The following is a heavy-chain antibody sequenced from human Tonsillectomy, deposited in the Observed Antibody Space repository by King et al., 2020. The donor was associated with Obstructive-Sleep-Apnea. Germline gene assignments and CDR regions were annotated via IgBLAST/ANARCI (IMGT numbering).Heavy chain of an antibody. J-gene: IGHJ6*02. CDR2: ISTAGDT. V-gene: IGHV3-13*01. CDR3: ARDVGDYAYGMDV. D-gene: IGHD4-17*01. Sequence: VQLVESGGGLVQPGGSLRLSCVASGFTFSSYDTHWVRQTAENGLEWVSAISTAGDTYYQASLKGRFTVSREDARNALYLQMNSLRAGDTAVYYCARDVGDYAYGMDVWGQGTTVTVSS. CDR1: GFTFSSYD.